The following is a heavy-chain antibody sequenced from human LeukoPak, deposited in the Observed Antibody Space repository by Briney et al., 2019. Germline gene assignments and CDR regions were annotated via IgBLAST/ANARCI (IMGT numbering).Heavy chain of an antibody. D-gene: IGHD3-3*01. CDR3: AREHTIYPLRSRAQFFDF. V-gene: IGHV4-34*01. CDR1: GGSFSDSS. J-gene: IGHJ4*02. Sequence: SETLSLTCAVSGGSFSDSSWTWIRQSPGKGLEWIGDINHGGSTTYNPSLKSRVIISIDTSKSQFFLKMSSVTAADMAVYYCAREHTIYPLRSRAQFFDFWGQGTLVTVSS. CDR2: INHGGST.